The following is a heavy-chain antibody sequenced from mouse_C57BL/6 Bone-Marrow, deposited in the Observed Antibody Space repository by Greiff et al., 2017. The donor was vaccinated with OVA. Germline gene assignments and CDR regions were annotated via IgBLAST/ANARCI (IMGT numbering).Heavy chain of an antibody. J-gene: IGHJ3*01. D-gene: IGHD3-3*01. V-gene: IGHV14-1*01. CDR3: TTGAAKASFAY. CDR2: IDPEDGDT. CDR1: GFNIKDYY. Sequence: VQLQQPGAELVRPGASVKLSCTASGFNIKDYYMHWVKQRPEQGLEWIGRIDPEDGDTEYAPKFKGKATMTADTSSNTAYLQLSSLTSEDTAVYYCTTGAAKASFAYWGQGTLVTVSA.